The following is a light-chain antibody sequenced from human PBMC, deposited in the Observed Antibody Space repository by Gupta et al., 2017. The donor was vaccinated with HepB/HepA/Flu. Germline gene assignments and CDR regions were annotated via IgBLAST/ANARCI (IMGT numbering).Light chain of an antibody. J-gene: IGKJ1*01. CDR3: HQENKWPKT. CDR1: QSVSRN. Sequence: EIVMTQSPATLYVSPGERATLSCRASQSVSRNLAWYQQKPGQAPRLLIYGASARATGIPARFSGSGSGTEFILTISSLQSEDFAVYYCHQENKWPKTFGQGTKVEIK. V-gene: IGKV3-15*01. CDR2: GAS.